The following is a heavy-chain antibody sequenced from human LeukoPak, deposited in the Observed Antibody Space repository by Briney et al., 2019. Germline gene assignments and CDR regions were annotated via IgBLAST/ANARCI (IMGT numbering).Heavy chain of an antibody. Sequence: GGSLRLSCAASGFTFDDYAMHWVRQAPGKGLEWVSGISWNSGSIGYADSVKGRFTISRDNAKNSLYLQMNSLRAEDTALYYCAKAGDFDWLLINYWGQGTLVTVSS. CDR1: GFTFDDYA. CDR3: AKAGDFDWLLINY. D-gene: IGHD3-9*01. CDR2: ISWNSGSI. V-gene: IGHV3-9*01. J-gene: IGHJ4*02.